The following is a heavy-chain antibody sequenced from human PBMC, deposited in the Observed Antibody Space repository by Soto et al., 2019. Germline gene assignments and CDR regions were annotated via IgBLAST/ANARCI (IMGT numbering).Heavy chain of an antibody. D-gene: IGHD3-10*01. Sequence: EVQLVESGGGLVQPGGSLRLSCAASGFTFSRYWLSWVRQAPGKGLEWVANIKQDGSEKYYVDSVKGRFTISRDNAKNSLYLQMNSLRAEDTAVYYCARDSPRAGSGMCDYWGQGTLVTVSS. J-gene: IGHJ4*02. CDR2: IKQDGSEK. CDR1: GFTFSRYW. V-gene: IGHV3-7*01. CDR3: ARDSPRAGSGMCDY.